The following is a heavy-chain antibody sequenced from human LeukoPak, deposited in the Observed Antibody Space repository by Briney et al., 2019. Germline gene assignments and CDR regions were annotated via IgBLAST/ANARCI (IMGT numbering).Heavy chain of an antibody. D-gene: IGHD3-10*01. Sequence: GGSVTLFCSASGLTLNEYYMRWPRQAPGKGLEWVSYIISSSRYTKYADCVKGRFTICRDNDKNSLYLQMNSLRAEDTAVYYCARGVFGFGELVSAFDMWGQGTMVTVFS. V-gene: IGHV3-11*06. CDR3: ARGVFGFGELVSAFDM. CDR2: IISSSRYT. CDR1: GLTLNEYY. J-gene: IGHJ3*02.